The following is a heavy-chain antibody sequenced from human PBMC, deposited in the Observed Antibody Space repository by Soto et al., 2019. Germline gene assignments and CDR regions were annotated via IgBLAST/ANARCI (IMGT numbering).Heavy chain of an antibody. Sequence: GESLKISCKGSGYSFTSYWIGWVRQMPGKGLEWMGIIYPGDSDTKYSPSFQGQVTMSADKSISTAYLQWNSLKASDTAMYYCAGDGLSSSPSFDYWGQGTLVPVSS. CDR2: IYPGDSDT. CDR1: GYSFTSYW. D-gene: IGHD6-6*01. J-gene: IGHJ4*02. CDR3: AGDGLSSSPSFDY. V-gene: IGHV5-51*01.